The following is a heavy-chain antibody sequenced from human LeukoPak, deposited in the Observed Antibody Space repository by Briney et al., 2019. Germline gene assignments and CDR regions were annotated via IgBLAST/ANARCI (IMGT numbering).Heavy chain of an antibody. J-gene: IGHJ4*02. CDR3: ARVEDYDILTGFDY. D-gene: IGHD3-9*01. CDR2: ITGDNGDGTT. V-gene: IGHV3-23*01. CDR1: GFTFSSNA. Sequence: GGSLRLSCAASGFTFSSNAMTWVRQAPGKGLECVSAITGDNGDGTTYYADSVKGRFTISRDNAKNSLYLQMNSLRAEDTAVYYCARVEDYDILTGFDYWGQGTLVTVSS.